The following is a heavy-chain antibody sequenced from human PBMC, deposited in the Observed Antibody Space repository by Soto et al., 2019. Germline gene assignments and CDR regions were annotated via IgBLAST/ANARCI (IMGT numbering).Heavy chain of an antibody. V-gene: IGHV1-18*01. CDR1: GYNFIDYG. D-gene: IGHD6-6*01. J-gene: IGHJ5*02. CDR2: ISAFNGNT. CDR3: TRDRRRVPPAS. Sequence: QVQLVQSGAEVKKPGASVKVSCKASGYNFIDYGITWVRQAPGQGLEWMGWISAFNGNTNYGQKLQGRVTMTTDTSTSTAYMELRSLRSDDTAVYYCTRDRRRVPPASWGKGTMVTVSS.